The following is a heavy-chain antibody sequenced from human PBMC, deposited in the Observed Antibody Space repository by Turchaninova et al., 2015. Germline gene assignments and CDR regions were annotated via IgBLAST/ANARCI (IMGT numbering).Heavy chain of an antibody. Sequence: QVTLKESGPVLVKPTETLTLTCTVSGFSLSNVRMGVSWIRQPPGKALEWLAHIFSNDEKSYSRSLKSRFTISKDTSKSQGVLTMTNMDPVDTATYYCARGTCSGGSCYSPDSFDIWGQGTMVTVSS. CDR1: GFSLSNVRMG. CDR2: IFSNDEK. CDR3: ARGTCSGGSCYSPDSFDI. D-gene: IGHD2-15*01. V-gene: IGHV2-26*01. J-gene: IGHJ3*02.